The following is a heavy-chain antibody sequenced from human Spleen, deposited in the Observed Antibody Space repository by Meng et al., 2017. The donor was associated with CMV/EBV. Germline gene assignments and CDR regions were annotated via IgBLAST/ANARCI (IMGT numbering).Heavy chain of an antibody. CDR3: ARALQYPNWFDP. Sequence: SETLSLTCAVYGGSFSGYYWSWIRQPPGKGLEWIGEINHIGDTNYNPSLKSRVTISVDTSKNQFSVKLSSVTAADTAVYYCARALQYPNWFDPWGQGTLVTVSS. D-gene: IGHD4-11*01. CDR2: INHIGDT. CDR1: GGSFSGYY. J-gene: IGHJ5*02. V-gene: IGHV4-34*01.